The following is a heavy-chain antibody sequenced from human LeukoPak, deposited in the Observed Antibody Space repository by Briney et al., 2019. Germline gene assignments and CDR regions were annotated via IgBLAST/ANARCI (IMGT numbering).Heavy chain of an antibody. CDR2: MSGSGGKT. J-gene: IGHJ4*02. CDR1: GFTFSNYA. V-gene: IGHV3-23*01. CDR3: AKGKRVGAPYYFDS. Sequence: GGSLRLYCAASGFTFSNYAMTWGRQAPGKGLEWVSAMSGSGGKTYYADSVKVRFTISRDSSQNTLYLQMNNLRADDTAVYYCAKGKRVGAPYYFDSWGQGTLVTVSS. D-gene: IGHD1-26*01.